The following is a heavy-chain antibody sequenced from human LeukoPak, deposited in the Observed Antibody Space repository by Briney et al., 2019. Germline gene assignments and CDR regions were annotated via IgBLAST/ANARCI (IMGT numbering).Heavy chain of an antibody. D-gene: IGHD3-22*01. J-gene: IGHJ3*02. Sequence: PGGSLRLSCAASGFTVSSNYMTWVRQAPGKGLEWVSVIYSGGSTYYADSVKGRFTISRDNSKNTLYLQMNSLRAEDTAVYYCARDGLAVVAPGAFDIWGQGTMVTVSS. CDR3: ARDGLAVVAPGAFDI. CDR1: GFTVSSNY. CDR2: IYSGGST. V-gene: IGHV3-53*01.